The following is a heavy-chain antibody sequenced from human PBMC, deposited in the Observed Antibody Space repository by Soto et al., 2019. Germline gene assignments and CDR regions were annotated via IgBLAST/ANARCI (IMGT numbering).Heavy chain of an antibody. CDR1: GYTFTSYG. CDR3: ASPSPYYYDRPSDAFDI. Sequence: ASVKVSCKASGYTFTSYGFNWVRQAPGQGLEWMGWISAYNGNTHYAQNLQGRVSMTTDTSTSTGYMELRSLRSDDTAVYYCASPSPYYYDRPSDAFDIWGQGTMVTVS. D-gene: IGHD3-10*02. J-gene: IGHJ3*02. V-gene: IGHV1-18*04. CDR2: ISAYNGNT.